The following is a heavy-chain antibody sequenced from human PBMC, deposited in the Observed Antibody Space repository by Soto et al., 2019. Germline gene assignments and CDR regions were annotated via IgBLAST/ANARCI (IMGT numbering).Heavy chain of an antibody. CDR3: ARDMSRGYSYGLRGYYYDSSGYHSFDY. CDR1: GYTFTSYG. V-gene: IGHV1-18*01. CDR2: ISAYNGNT. J-gene: IGHJ4*02. D-gene: IGHD3-22*01. Sequence: EASVKVSCKASGYTFTSYGISWVRQAPGQGLEWMGWISAYNGNTNYAQKLQGRVTMTTDTSTSTAYMELRSLRSDDTAVYYCARDMSRGYSYGLRGYYYDSSGYHSFDYWGQGTLVTVSS.